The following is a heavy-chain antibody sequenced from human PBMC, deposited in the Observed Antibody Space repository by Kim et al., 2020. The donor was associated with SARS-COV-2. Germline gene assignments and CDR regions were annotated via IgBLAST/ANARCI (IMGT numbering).Heavy chain of an antibody. CDR3: ARGGSSGWGSYEVY. V-gene: IGHV3-21*01. CDR1: GFTFSSYS. Sequence: GGSLRLSCAASGFTFSSYSMNWVRQAPGKGLEWVSSISNSSSYIYYVDSVKGRFTISRDNAKNSLYLQMNSLRAEDTAVYYCARGGSSGWGSYEVYWGQGTLVTVSS. CDR2: ISNSSSYI. D-gene: IGHD6-25*01. J-gene: IGHJ4*02.